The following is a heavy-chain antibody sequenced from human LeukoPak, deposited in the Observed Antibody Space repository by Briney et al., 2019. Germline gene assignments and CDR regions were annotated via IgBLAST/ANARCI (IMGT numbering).Heavy chain of an antibody. J-gene: IGHJ4*02. CDR3: ARTWSGYYNGDY. CDR2: IYYSGST. V-gene: IGHV4-39*07. D-gene: IGHD3-3*01. Sequence: SETLSLTCSVSGGSISSSSYYWGWIRQPPGKGLEWIGSIYYSGSTYYNPSLKSRVTISVDTSKNQFSLKLSSVTAADTAVYYCARTWSGYYNGDYWGQGTLVTVSS. CDR1: GGSISSSSYY.